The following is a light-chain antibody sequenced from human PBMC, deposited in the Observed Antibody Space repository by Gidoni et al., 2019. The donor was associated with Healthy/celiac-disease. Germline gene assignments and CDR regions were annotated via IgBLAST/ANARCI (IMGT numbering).Light chain of an antibody. CDR2: LGS. Sequence: EIVMTQSTLSLPVTPGEPASISCRSSPSLLHSNGYNYLDWYLQRPGQSPQLPIDLGSNQASGVPDRLSGCGSVTDFTLKISRVDAEYVGVYYCLQALQTPLTFGGGTKVEIQ. CDR1: PSLLHSNGYNY. J-gene: IGKJ4*01. CDR3: LQALQTPLT. V-gene: IGKV2-28*01.